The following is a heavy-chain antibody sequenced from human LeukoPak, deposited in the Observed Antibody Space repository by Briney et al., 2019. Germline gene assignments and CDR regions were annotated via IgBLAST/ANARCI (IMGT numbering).Heavy chain of an antibody. CDR1: GFTFSSYS. Sequence: PGGSLRLSCAASGFTFSSYSMNWVRQAPGKGLEWVSYISSSSSTIYYADSVKGRFTISRDNAKNSVFLQMNSLRAEDTAVYYCARDNVVEAFDIWGQGTMVTVSS. CDR2: ISSSSSTI. V-gene: IGHV3-48*01. J-gene: IGHJ3*02. CDR3: ARDNVVEAFDI. D-gene: IGHD2-21*01.